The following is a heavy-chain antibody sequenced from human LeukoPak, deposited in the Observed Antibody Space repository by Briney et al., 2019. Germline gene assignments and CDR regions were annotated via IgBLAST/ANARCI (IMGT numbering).Heavy chain of an antibody. CDR3: ARNFPTVVTSFDY. CDR1: GFTVITNY. J-gene: IGHJ4*02. CDR2: IYSDGTT. V-gene: IGHV3-66*01. D-gene: IGHD4-23*01. Sequence: GGSLRLSCATSGFTVITNYMSWVRQAPGEGLEWVSVIYSDGTTYYADSVKGRFTISRDNSKNTLYLQMNSLRAEDTAVYYCARNFPTVVTSFDYWGQGTLVTVSS.